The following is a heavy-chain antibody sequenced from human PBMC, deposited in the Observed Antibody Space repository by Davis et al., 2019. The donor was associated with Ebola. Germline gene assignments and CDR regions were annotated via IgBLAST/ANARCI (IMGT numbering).Heavy chain of an antibody. D-gene: IGHD2-2*01. V-gene: IGHV4-34*01. CDR2: INHSGST. Sequence: SETLSLTCAVYGGSFSGYYWSWIRQPPGKGLEWIGEINHSGSTNYNPSLKSRVTKSVDTSKNQFSLKLSSVTAADTAVYYCARPYCSSTSCYFGFDYWGQGTLVTVSS. J-gene: IGHJ4*02. CDR1: GGSFSGYY. CDR3: ARPYCSSTSCYFGFDY.